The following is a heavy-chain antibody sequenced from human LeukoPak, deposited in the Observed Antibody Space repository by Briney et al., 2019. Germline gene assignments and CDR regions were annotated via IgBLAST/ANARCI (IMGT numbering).Heavy chain of an antibody. J-gene: IGHJ4*02. V-gene: IGHV3-7*01. CDR2: IKQDGSED. Sequence: GGSLRLSCAASGFTFSRYWMSWVRQAPGKGLEWVANIKQDGSEDNHVGSVKGRFTISRDNAKNSLFLQMSSLRAEDTAVYYCARDYDSSGYDSRLDSWGQGTLVTVSS. CDR3: ARDYDSSGYDSRLDS. D-gene: IGHD3-22*01. CDR1: GFTFSRYW.